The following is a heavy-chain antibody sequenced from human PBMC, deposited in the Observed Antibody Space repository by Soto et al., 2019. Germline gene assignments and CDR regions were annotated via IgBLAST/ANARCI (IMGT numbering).Heavy chain of an antibody. Sequence: PSETLSLTCAVYGGSFRGYHWSWIRQPPGKGLEWIGEVNHSGSTNYNPSLKSRVTMSVDTSKNQFSLKLSSVTAADTAVYYCARVAPYCSGGRCYYRYYYYMDVWGKGTTVTVSS. CDR3: ARVAPYCSGGRCYYRYYYYMDV. CDR2: VNHSGST. J-gene: IGHJ6*03. D-gene: IGHD2-15*01. CDR1: GGSFRGYH. V-gene: IGHV4-34*01.